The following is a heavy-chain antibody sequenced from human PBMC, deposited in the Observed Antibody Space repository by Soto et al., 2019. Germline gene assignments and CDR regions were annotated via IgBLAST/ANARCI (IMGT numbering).Heavy chain of an antibody. Sequence: GGSLRLSCAASGFTFSSYAMSWVRQAPGKGLEWVSAISGSGGSTYYADSVKGLFTIPRDNSKNTLYLQMNSLRAEDTAVYYCAKVDVVVAGFDYWGQGTLVTVSS. J-gene: IGHJ4*02. CDR2: ISGSGGST. D-gene: IGHD2-15*01. CDR3: AKVDVVVAGFDY. V-gene: IGHV3-23*01. CDR1: GFTFSSYA.